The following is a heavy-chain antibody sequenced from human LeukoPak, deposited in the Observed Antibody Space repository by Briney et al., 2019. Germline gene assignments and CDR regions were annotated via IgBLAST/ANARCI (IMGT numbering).Heavy chain of an antibody. Sequence: GASVKVSCKASGYTFTSYDINGVRQATGQGLEWMGWMNPNSGNTGYAQKFQGRVTMTRNTSISTAYMELSSLRSEDTAVYYCARGVHDYVLWFDPWGQGTLVTVSS. D-gene: IGHD3-16*01. V-gene: IGHV1-8*01. J-gene: IGHJ5*02. CDR1: GYTFTSYD. CDR3: ARGVHDYVLWFDP. CDR2: MNPNSGNT.